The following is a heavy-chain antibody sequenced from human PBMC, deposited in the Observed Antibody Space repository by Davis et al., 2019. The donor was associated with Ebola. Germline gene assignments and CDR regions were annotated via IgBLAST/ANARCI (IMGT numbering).Heavy chain of an antibody. CDR3: AKEDSTYYFDY. Sequence: GGSLRLSCATSGFSFSTYAMSWVRQAPGKGLEWVASISGSGDSTYYAESMKGRLAIARDNSKNTLDLQMNTLRAEDTALYYCAKEDSTYYFDYWGQGTLVTVSS. CDR1: GFSFSTYA. J-gene: IGHJ4*02. V-gene: IGHV3-23*01. D-gene: IGHD2-15*01. CDR2: ISGSGDST.